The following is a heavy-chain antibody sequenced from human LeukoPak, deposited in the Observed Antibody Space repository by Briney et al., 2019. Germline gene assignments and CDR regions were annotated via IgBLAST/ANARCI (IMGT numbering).Heavy chain of an antibody. V-gene: IGHV3-21*01. J-gene: IGHJ3*02. Sequence: KPGGSLRLSCAASGFTFSSYSMNWVRQASGKGLEWVSSISSSSSYIYYADSVKGRFTISRDNAKNSLYLQMNSLRAEDTAVYYCARDLGGWYVRAFDIWGQGTMVTVSS. D-gene: IGHD6-19*01. CDR1: GFTFSSYS. CDR3: ARDLGGWYVRAFDI. CDR2: ISSSSSYI.